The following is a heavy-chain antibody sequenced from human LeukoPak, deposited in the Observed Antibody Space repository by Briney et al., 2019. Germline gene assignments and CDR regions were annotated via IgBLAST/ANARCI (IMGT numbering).Heavy chain of an antibody. V-gene: IGHV5-51*01. CDR1: GNNYW. CDR2: IYFGDSDT. D-gene: IGHD3-10*01. J-gene: IGHJ4*02. Sequence: GESLKISCKASGNNYWIAWVRQLPGNGLEWLGIIYFGDSDTRYSPSVEGRLTMSVDKSISTAYLQLSSLKASDTAIYFCGRHSYGLDYWGQGALVTVSS. CDR3: GRHSYGLDY.